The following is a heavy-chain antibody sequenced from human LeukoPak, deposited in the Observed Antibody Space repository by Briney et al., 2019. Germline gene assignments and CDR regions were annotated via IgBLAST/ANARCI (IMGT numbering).Heavy chain of an antibody. J-gene: IGHJ4*02. CDR2: VYSSGNV. CDR1: GVSVSCRSFY. Sequence: SETLSLTCSVSGVSVSCRSFYWNWVRQPPGKGLEWLGSVYSSGNVYQSPSLQSRGAISVDASNNSFSLTLKSVTDADTAVYFCVRGAMVSKPGDFWGQGAVVIVSS. D-gene: IGHD2/OR15-2a*01. CDR3: VRGAMVSKPGDF. V-gene: IGHV4-39*01.